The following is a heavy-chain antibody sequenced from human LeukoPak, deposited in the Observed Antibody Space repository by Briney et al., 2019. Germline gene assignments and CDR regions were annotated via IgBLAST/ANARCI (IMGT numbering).Heavy chain of an antibody. CDR2: IYYSGST. CDR1: GGSISSSSYY. Sequence: SETLSLTCTVSGGSISSSSYYWGWIRQPPGKGLEWIGSIYYSGSTYYNPSLKSRVTISVDTSKNQFSLKLSSVTAADTAVYYCARSINYYDSSGFDLWGRGTLVTVSS. D-gene: IGHD3-22*01. V-gene: IGHV4-39*07. CDR3: ARSINYYDSSGFDL. J-gene: IGHJ2*01.